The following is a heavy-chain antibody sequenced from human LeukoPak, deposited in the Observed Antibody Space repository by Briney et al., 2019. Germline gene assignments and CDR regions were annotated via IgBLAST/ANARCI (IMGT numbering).Heavy chain of an antibody. CDR2: MNPNSGNT. J-gene: IGHJ4*02. CDR3: ARGRRIAAGKYYFDY. CDR1: GYTFTSYG. V-gene: IGHV1-8*02. D-gene: IGHD6-13*01. Sequence: ASVKVSCKASGYTFTSYGISWVRQATGQGLEWMGWMNPNSGNTGYAQKFQGRVTMTRNTSISTAYMELSSLRSEDTAVCYCARGRRIAAGKYYFDYWGQGTLVTVSS.